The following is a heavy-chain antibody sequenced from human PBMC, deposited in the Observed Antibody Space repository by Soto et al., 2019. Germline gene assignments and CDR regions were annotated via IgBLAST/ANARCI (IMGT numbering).Heavy chain of an antibody. CDR3: ARRRSGKNWNYFDY. D-gene: IGHD1-1*01. Sequence: GGSLRLSCAASGFTFSSYGMHWVRQAPGKGLEWVAVIWYDGSNKYYADSVKGRFTISRDNSKNTLYLQMNSLRAEDTAVYYCARRRSGKNWNYFDYWGQGTLVTVSS. CDR1: GFTFSSYG. CDR2: IWYDGSNK. J-gene: IGHJ4*02. V-gene: IGHV3-33*01.